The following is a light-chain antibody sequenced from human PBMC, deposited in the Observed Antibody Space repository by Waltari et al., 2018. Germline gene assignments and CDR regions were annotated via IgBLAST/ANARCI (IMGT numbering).Light chain of an antibody. CDR3: QHFNSYPFI. V-gene: IGKV1-5*03. J-gene: IGKJ2*01. CDR2: MAS. CDR1: QSIGNY. Sequence: DIQMTQSPSTLSASVGDKVTIPCRASQSIGNYLAWYTQKPGKAPKLLIYMASTLQREVPSRFSVSGSGTEFALTISGLQADESATYFCQHFNSYPFIFGRATKLEIK.